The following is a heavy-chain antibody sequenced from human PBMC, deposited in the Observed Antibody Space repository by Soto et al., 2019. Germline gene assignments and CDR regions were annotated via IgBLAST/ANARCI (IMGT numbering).Heavy chain of an antibody. D-gene: IGHD6-13*01. V-gene: IGHV3-74*01. CDR2: INSDGSST. CDR1: GFTFSSYW. J-gene: IGHJ6*03. Sequence: PGGSLRLSCAASGFTFSSYWMHWVRQAPGKGLVWVSRINSDGSSTSYADSVKGRFTISRDNAKNTLYLQMNSLRAEDTAVYYCARLPNRIAAAPPIYYYMDVWGKGTTVTVSS. CDR3: ARLPNRIAAAPPIYYYMDV.